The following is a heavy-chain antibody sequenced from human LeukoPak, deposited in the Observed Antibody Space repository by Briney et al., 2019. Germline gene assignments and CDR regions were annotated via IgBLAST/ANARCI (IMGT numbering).Heavy chain of an antibody. CDR1: GFTFSSYG. J-gene: IGHJ4*02. V-gene: IGHV3-30*03. CDR2: ISYGGSNK. Sequence: GRSLRLSCAASGFTFSSYGMHWVRQAPGKGLEWVAVISYGGSNKYYADSVKGRFTISRDNSKNTLYLQMNSLRAEDTAVYYCAAAGPYSSGWHFDYWGQGTLVTVSS. CDR3: AAAGPYSSGWHFDY. D-gene: IGHD6-19*01.